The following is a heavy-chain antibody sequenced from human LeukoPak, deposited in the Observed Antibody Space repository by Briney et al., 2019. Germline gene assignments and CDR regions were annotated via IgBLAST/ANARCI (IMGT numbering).Heavy chain of an antibody. CDR3: AGLYEDHDIFDI. CDR1: GGSVSSGSYY. V-gene: IGHV4-61*01. CDR2: IYYSGST. Sequence: SETLSLTCTVSGGSVSSGSYYWSWIRQPPGKGLEWIGYIYYSGSTNYNPSLKSRVTISVDTSKNQFSLKLSSVTAADTAVYYRAGLYEDHDIFDIWGQGTMVAVSS. J-gene: IGHJ3*02. D-gene: IGHD3-22*01.